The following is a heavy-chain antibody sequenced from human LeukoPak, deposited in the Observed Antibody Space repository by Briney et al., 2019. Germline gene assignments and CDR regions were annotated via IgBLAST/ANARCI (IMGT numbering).Heavy chain of an antibody. CDR1: GFTFSSYW. CDR2: INSDGSST. V-gene: IGHV3-74*01. CDR3: AKVRGAAGTNYYYGMDV. J-gene: IGHJ6*02. Sequence: GGSLRLSCAASGFTFSSYWMHWVRQAPGKGLVWVSRINSDGSSTSYADSVKGRFTISRDNAKNTLYLQMNSLRADDTAVYYCAKVRGAAGTNYYYGMDVWGQGTTVTVSS. D-gene: IGHD6-13*01.